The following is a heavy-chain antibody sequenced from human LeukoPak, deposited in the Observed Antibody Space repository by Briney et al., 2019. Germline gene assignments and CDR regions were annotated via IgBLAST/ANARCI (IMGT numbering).Heavy chain of an antibody. Sequence: PGGSLRLSCAASGFTFSSYWMTWVRQAPGKGLEWVAHVKPDGTEKSYVDSVKGRFTISRDNAQNSLYLQMNSLRAEDTAVYYCARSGSSSWYFDYWGQGTLVTVSS. V-gene: IGHV3-7*01. J-gene: IGHJ4*02. CDR1: GFTFSSYW. CDR3: ARSGSSSWYFDY. CDR2: VKPDGTEK. D-gene: IGHD6-13*01.